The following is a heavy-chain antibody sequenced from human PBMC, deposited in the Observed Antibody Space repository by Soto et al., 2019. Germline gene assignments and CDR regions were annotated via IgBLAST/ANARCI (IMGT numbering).Heavy chain of an antibody. V-gene: IGHV6-1*01. CDR3: ARERGFLSEAFDI. D-gene: IGHD3-10*01. J-gene: IGHJ3*02. Sequence: SQTLSLTCAISGDSVSSNSATWSWIRQSPSRGLEWLGRTYYRSRWYNDYAPSVKCRITINPDTSKNHFFLQLSSVTPEDTAVYYCARERGFLSEAFDIWGRGTVVTVSS. CDR2: TYYRSRWYN. CDR1: GDSVSSNSAT.